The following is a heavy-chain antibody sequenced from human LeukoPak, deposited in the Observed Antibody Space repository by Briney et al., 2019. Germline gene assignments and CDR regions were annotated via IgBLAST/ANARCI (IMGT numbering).Heavy chain of an antibody. Sequence: GGSLRLSCAASGFTFSSYAMSWVRQAPGKRLEWVSAISGSGGSTYYADSVKGRFTISRDNSKNTLYLQMNSLRAEDTAVYYCAKDVFIHYNLPAPFDYWGQGTLVTVSS. J-gene: IGHJ4*02. V-gene: IGHV3-23*01. CDR2: ISGSGGST. D-gene: IGHD5-24*01. CDR1: GFTFSSYA. CDR3: AKDVFIHYNLPAPFDY.